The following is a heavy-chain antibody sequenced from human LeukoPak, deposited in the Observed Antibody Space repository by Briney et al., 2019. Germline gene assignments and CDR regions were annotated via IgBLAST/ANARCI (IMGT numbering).Heavy chain of an antibody. CDR3: ASPLDYGGNSDYYYYGMDV. J-gene: IGHJ6*02. D-gene: IGHD4-23*01. CDR1: GGSFSGYY. Sequence: SETLSLTCAVYGGSFSGYYWSWIRQPPGKGLEWIGEINHSGSTNYNPSLKSRVTISVDTSKNQFSLKLSSVTAADTAVYYCASPLDYGGNSDYYYYGMDVWGQGTTVTVSS. CDR2: INHSGST. V-gene: IGHV4-34*01.